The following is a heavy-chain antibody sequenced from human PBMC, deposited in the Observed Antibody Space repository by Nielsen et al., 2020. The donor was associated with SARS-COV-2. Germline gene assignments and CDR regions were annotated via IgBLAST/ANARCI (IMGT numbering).Heavy chain of an antibody. D-gene: IGHD3-9*01. V-gene: IGHV4-34*01. CDR3: ARELGYYDILTGYYIGYYDMDV. CDR2: INHWGNT. J-gene: IGHJ6*02. Sequence: PGKGLEWIGEINHWGNTNYNPSLKSRVTISVDTSKSQFSLRLNSVTAADTAVYYCARELGYYDILTGYYIGYYDMDVWGQGTTVTVSS.